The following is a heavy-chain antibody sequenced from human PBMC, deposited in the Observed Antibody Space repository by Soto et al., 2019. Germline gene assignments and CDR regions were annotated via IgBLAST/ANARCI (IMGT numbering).Heavy chain of an antibody. V-gene: IGHV1-2*04. CDR3: ARQGSNGAYYYYGMDV. CDR1: RYSFNGYY. D-gene: IGHD3-16*01. CDR2: INPNSGGT. Sequence: ASSEVPCTSSRYSFNGYYMRWVRQAPGQGLEWMGWINPNSGGTNYAQKFQGWVTMTRDTSISTAYMELSSLKASDTAMYYCARQGSNGAYYYYGMDVWGQGTTVTVSS. J-gene: IGHJ6*02.